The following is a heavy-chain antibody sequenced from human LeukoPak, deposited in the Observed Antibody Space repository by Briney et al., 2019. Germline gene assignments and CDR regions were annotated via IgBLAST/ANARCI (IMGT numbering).Heavy chain of an antibody. Sequence: PSETLSLTCTVSGGSISSGAYYWSWIRQHPGKGLEWIGYIYYSGSTYYNPSLKSLVTISVDTSKNQFSLTLSSVTAADTAVYFCARGEGTNYDILTGYYIPSAFFDYWGQGTLVTVSS. J-gene: IGHJ4*02. V-gene: IGHV4-31*01. CDR1: GGSISSGAYY. CDR2: IYYSGST. CDR3: ARGEGTNYDILTGYYIPSAFFDY. D-gene: IGHD3-9*01.